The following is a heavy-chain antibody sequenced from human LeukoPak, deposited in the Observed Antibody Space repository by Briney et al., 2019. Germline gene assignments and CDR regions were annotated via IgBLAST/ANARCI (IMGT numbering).Heavy chain of an antibody. Sequence: GGSLRLSCAASGFTFSSYWMSWVRQAPGKGLEWVANIKQDGSEKYYVDSVKGRFTISRDNAKNSLYLQMNSLRAGDTAVYYCARAGNYDILTGYTAYDYYYYMDVWGKGTTVTVSS. CDR2: IKQDGSEK. J-gene: IGHJ6*03. CDR1: GFTFSSYW. CDR3: ARAGNYDILTGYTAYDYYYYMDV. V-gene: IGHV3-7*01. D-gene: IGHD3-9*01.